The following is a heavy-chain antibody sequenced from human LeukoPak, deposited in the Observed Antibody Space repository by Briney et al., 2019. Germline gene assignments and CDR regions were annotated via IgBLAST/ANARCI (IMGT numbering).Heavy chain of an antibody. CDR3: AKEEDYGDYLFDY. D-gene: IGHD4-17*01. V-gene: IGHV3-30*02. Sequence: GGSLRLSCAASGFTFSSYGMHWVRQAPGKGLEWVAFIRYDGSKKYYADSVKGRFIISRDNSKNTLYLQMNSLRAEDTAVYYCAKEEDYGDYLFDYWGQGTLVTVSS. J-gene: IGHJ4*02. CDR2: IRYDGSKK. CDR1: GFTFSSYG.